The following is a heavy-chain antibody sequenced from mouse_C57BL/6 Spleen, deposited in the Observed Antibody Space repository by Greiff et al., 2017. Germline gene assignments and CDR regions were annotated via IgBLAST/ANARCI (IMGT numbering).Heavy chain of an antibody. CDR1: GYTFTEYT. D-gene: IGHD2-5*01. CDR3: ARHEGAYYSNYGFDY. V-gene: IGHV1-62-2*01. J-gene: IGHJ2*01. Sequence: VQLQQSGAELVKPGASVKLSCKASGYTFTEYTIHWVKQRPGQGLEWIGWFYPGSGSIKYNEKFKDKATLTADKASSTVYMELSRMTSEDSAVYFCARHEGAYYSNYGFDYWGQGTTLTVSS. CDR2: FYPGSGSI.